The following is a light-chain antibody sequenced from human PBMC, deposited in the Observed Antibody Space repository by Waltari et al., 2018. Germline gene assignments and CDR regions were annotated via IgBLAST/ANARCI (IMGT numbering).Light chain of an antibody. CDR1: SSDVGGYNC. CDR2: DVS. J-gene: IGLJ1*01. V-gene: IGLV2-11*01. CDR3: CSYAGSYTYV. Sequence: QSALPQPRPGSGSPRQSVTISCTGTSSDVGGYNCGTCYQQTPGKAPKLMIYDVSKRPSGVPDRFSGSKSGNTASLTISGLQAEDEADYYCCSYAGSYTYVFGTGTKVTVL.